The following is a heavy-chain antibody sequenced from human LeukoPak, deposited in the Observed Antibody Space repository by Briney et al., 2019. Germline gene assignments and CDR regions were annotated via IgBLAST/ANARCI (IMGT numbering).Heavy chain of an antibody. Sequence: ASVSVSCKASGYTFASYDINWVRQATGQGLEWMGWISAYNGNTNYAQKLQGRVTMTTDTSTSTAYMELRSLRSDDTAVYYCARVPYSSSWWFDLWGRGTLVTVSS. CDR1: GYTFASYD. CDR2: ISAYNGNT. J-gene: IGHJ2*01. V-gene: IGHV1-18*01. CDR3: ARVPYSSSWWFDL. D-gene: IGHD6-13*01.